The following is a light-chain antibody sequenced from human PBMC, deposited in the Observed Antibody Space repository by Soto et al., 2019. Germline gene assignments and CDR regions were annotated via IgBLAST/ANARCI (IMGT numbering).Light chain of an antibody. Sequence: DIQMTQSPSSLSASVGDRVTVTCRASQGIDTYLAWYQQKPGQVPKLLIYAASTLQSVVPSRFSGSGSGTDFTLTISSLQPEGVETYFCQKYTRAPFTFGPATKVDI. V-gene: IGKV1-27*01. CDR3: QKYTRAPFT. J-gene: IGKJ3*01. CDR2: AAS. CDR1: QGIDTY.